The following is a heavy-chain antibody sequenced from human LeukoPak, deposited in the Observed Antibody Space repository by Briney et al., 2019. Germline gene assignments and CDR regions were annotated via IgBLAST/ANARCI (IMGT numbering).Heavy chain of an antibody. Sequence: SETLSFTCAVYGGSFRGYYWSWIRQPPGKGLEWIGEINHSGSTNYNPSLKSRVTISVDTSKNQFSLKLSSVTAADPAVYYCARGGRDIVVVVAAPWAYYFDYWGQGTLVTVSS. CDR3: ARGGRDIVVVVAAPWAYYFDY. CDR1: GGSFRGYY. J-gene: IGHJ4*02. D-gene: IGHD2-15*01. V-gene: IGHV4-34*01. CDR2: INHSGST.